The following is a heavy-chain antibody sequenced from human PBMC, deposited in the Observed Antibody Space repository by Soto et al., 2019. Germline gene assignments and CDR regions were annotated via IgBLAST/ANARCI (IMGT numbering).Heavy chain of an antibody. J-gene: IGHJ6*02. V-gene: IGHV3-30*03. D-gene: IGHD4-17*01. CDR1: GFTFSSYA. CDR2: ISFDGSRK. Sequence: QLQLVESGGGVVQPGRSLRLSCAASGFTFSSYAMNWVRQAPGKGLEWVAVISFDGSRKNYADSVKARFTISRDNSKNTLSLQVNSLTADDTAVYYCARSLGEPVYGDPSSFGLDVWGLGTTVTVSS. CDR3: ARSLGEPVYGDPSSFGLDV.